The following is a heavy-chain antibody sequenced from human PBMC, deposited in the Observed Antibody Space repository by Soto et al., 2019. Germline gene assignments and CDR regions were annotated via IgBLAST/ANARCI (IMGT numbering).Heavy chain of an antibody. Sequence: QVQLVQSGAEVKKPGSSVKVSCKASGGTFSSYAISWVRQAPGQGLEWMGGIIPIFGTANYAQKFQGRVTITADKSTSTAYVELSSLRSEDTAVYYCARDLRGYCSGGSCYSDPGYWGQGTLVTVSS. CDR1: GGTFSSYA. D-gene: IGHD2-15*01. V-gene: IGHV1-69*06. CDR3: ARDLRGYCSGGSCYSDPGY. CDR2: IIPIFGTA. J-gene: IGHJ4*02.